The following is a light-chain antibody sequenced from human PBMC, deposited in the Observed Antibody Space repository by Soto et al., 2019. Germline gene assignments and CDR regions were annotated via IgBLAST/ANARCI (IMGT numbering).Light chain of an antibody. CDR3: QQYNNWPRT. J-gene: IGKJ1*01. V-gene: IGKV1-5*01. Sequence: DIRMTQSPSTLSASVGDRVTITCRASQSISSWLAWYQQKPGKAPKLLIYDVSSLQSGVPSRFSGSGSGTEFTLTISSLQSEDFAVYYCQQYNNWPRTFGQGTKVDI. CDR1: QSISSW. CDR2: DVS.